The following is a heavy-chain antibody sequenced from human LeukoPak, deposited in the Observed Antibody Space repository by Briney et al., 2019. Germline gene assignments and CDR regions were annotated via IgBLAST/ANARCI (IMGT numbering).Heavy chain of an antibody. CDR2: ISGYNGAT. V-gene: IGHV1-18*01. J-gene: IGHJ3*02. CDR3: ARDASYGTHAFDI. D-gene: IGHD4-17*01. CDR1: GYTFNSYG. Sequence: ASVKVSCKVSGYTFNSYGISWVRQAPGQGLEWMGWISGYNGATNYAQKVQGRVTVTTDTSTSTAYMELRSLTSDDTAVYYCARDASYGTHAFDIWGQGTMVTVSS.